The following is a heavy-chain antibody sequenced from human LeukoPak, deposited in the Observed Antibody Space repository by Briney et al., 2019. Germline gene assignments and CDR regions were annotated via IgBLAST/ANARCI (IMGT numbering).Heavy chain of an antibody. CDR1: GFSFSYYY. CDR3: ARLGAIVGPAKGFDY. D-gene: IGHD1-26*01. J-gene: IGHJ4*02. CDR2: IRNKASGGTT. V-gene: IGHV3-71*01. Sequence: GGSLRLSCAASGFSFSYYYMSGVRHAPGKGLVWVSFIRNKASGGTTEKTTSVKGRFTISRDDSKSITYMQMNSLRAEDTAVYYCARLGAIVGPAKGFDYWGQGTLVTVSS.